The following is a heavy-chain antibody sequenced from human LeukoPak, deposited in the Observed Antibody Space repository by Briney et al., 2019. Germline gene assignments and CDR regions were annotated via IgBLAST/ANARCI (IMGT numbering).Heavy chain of an antibody. CDR1: GFTFSSYG. V-gene: IGHV3-33*01. CDR2: IWYDGSNK. J-gene: IGHJ3*02. Sequence: GGSLRLSCAASGFTFSSYGMHWVRQAPGKGLEWVAVIWYDGSNKYYADSVKGRFTISRDNSKNTLYLQMNSLRAEDTAVYYCARRGPREAFDIWGQGTMVTVFS. CDR3: ARRGPREAFDI. D-gene: IGHD3-10*01.